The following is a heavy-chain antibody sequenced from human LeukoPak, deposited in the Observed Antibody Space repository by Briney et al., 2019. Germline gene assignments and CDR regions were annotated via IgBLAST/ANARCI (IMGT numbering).Heavy chain of an antibody. Sequence: GGSLRLSCAASGFTFSSYSMNWVRQAPGKGLEWDSFISSSSSTIYYADSVKGRFTISRDNAKNSLYLQMSSLRAEDTAVYYCARDRGGSYSAIDYWGQGTLVTVSS. CDR2: ISSSSSTI. CDR3: ARDRGGSYSAIDY. V-gene: IGHV3-48*04. D-gene: IGHD1-26*01. CDR1: GFTFSSYS. J-gene: IGHJ4*02.